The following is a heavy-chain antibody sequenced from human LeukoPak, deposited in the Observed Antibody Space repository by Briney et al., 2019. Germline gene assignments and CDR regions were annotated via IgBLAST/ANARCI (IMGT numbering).Heavy chain of an antibody. V-gene: IGHV4-39*07. CDR3: AREAADIVVVPAAKHFDY. CDR2: IYYSGST. Sequence: PSETLSLTCTVSGGSISSSSYYWGWICQPPGKGLEWIGSIYYSGSTYYNPSLKSRVTISVDTSKNQFSLKLSSVTAADTAVYYCAREAADIVVVPAAKHFDYWGQGTLVTVSS. D-gene: IGHD2-2*01. CDR1: GGSISSSSYY. J-gene: IGHJ4*02.